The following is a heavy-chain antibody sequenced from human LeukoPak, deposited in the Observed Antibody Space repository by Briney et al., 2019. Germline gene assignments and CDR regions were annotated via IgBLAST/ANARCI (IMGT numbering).Heavy chain of an antibody. D-gene: IGHD1-26*01. V-gene: IGHV3-74*01. CDR3: ARGGSPPEALGDAFDI. J-gene: IGHJ3*02. CDR2: INSDGNRI. Sequence: GGSLRLSCAASGFTFSSYWMHGVRQAPGKGLVRVSRINSDGNRIIYADSVKGRFTISRDNAKNTLYLQMNSLRVEDAAVYYCARGGSPPEALGDAFDIWGQGTMVTVSS. CDR1: GFTFSSYW.